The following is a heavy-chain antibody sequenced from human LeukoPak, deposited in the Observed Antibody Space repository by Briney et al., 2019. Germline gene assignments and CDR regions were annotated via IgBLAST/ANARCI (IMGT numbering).Heavy chain of an antibody. CDR1: GFTFSNAW. CDR3: TTSVTQWLVYYYYYGMDV. V-gene: IGHV3-15*01. D-gene: IGHD6-19*01. J-gene: IGHJ6*02. CDR2: IKSKTDGGTT. Sequence: GGSLRLSCAASGFTFSNAWMSWVRQAPGKGLEWVGRIKSKTDGGTTDYAAPVKGRFTISRDDSKNTLYLQMNSLKTEDTAVYYCTTSVTQWLVYYYYYGMDVWGQGTTVTVSS.